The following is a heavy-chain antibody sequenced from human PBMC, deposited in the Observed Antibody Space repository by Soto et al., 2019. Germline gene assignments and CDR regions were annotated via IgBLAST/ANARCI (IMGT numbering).Heavy chain of an antibody. J-gene: IGHJ5*02. CDR1: LFSFSSYA. D-gene: IGHD4-17*01. CDR3: ARAYGDFSWFDP. Sequence: GSLRLSCAASLFSFSSYAMTWVRQAPGKGLEWVSTISASGGSTNYADSVKGRFTISRDNSKNTVYLQMNSLRAEDTALYYCARAYGDFSWFDPWGQGTRVTVSS. CDR2: ISASGGST. V-gene: IGHV3-23*01.